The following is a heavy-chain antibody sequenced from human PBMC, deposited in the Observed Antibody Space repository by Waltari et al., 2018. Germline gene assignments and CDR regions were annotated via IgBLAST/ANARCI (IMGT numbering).Heavy chain of an antibody. CDR2: INHSGST. V-gene: IGHV4-34*01. Sequence: QVQLQQWGAGLLKPSETLSLTCAVYGGSFSGSYWSWIRQPPGKGLEWIGEINHSGSTNYNPSLKSRVTISVDTSKNQFSLKLSSVTAADTAVYYCARGGVTTGLGYMDVWGKGTTVTVSS. D-gene: IGHD4-17*01. CDR1: GGSFSGSY. J-gene: IGHJ6*03. CDR3: ARGGVTTGLGYMDV.